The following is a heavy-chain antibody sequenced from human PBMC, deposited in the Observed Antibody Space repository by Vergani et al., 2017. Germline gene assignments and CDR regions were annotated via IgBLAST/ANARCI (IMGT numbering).Heavy chain of an antibody. CDR2: IIPIFGTA. Sequence: QVQLVQSGAEVKKPGSSVKVSCQASGRTFSSYAINWVRQAPGQGLEWMGGIIPIFGTAKYAQNFQGRVTITADESTNTASMDLSSLRSEDTAVYFCARGIVDSAMVGYYYYYMDVWGKGTTVTVSS. V-gene: IGHV1-69*01. J-gene: IGHJ6*03. CDR3: ARGIVDSAMVGYYYYYMDV. D-gene: IGHD5-18*01. CDR1: GRTFSSYA.